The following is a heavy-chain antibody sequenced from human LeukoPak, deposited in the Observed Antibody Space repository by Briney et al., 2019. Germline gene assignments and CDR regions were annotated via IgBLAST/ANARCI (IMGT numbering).Heavy chain of an antibody. D-gene: IGHD3-10*01. CDR1: GFTFDDYG. CDR2: INWNGGST. V-gene: IGHV3-20*01. CDR3: ARLGEQPLRRWFGELLGDWYFDL. J-gene: IGHJ2*01. Sequence: GGSLRLSCAASGFTFDDYGMSWVRQAPGKGLERVSGINWNGGSTGYADSVKGRFTISRDNAKNSLYLQMNSLRAEDTALYHCARLGEQPLRRWFGELLGDWYFDLWGRGTLVTVSS.